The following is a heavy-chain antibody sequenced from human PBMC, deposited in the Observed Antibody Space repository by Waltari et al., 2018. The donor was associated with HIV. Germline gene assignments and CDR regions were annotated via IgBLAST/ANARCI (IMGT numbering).Heavy chain of an antibody. J-gene: IGHJ5*02. D-gene: IGHD5-18*01. V-gene: IGHV3-74*01. CDR2: INSDGSST. Sequence: EVQLVESGGGLVQPGGSLRLSCAASGFTFSSYWMHWVRQAPGKGLGWVSRINSDGSSTSYADSVKGRFTISRDNAKNTLYLQMNSLRAEDTAVYYCARVQGYSYAVNWFDPWGQGTLVTVSS. CDR3: ARVQGYSYAVNWFDP. CDR1: GFTFSSYW.